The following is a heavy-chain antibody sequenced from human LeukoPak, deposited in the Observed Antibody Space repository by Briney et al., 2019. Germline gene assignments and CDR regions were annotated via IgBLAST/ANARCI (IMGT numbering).Heavy chain of an antibody. CDR3: AKDRSIGTYYTFDH. V-gene: IGHV3-23*01. J-gene: IGHJ4*02. D-gene: IGHD1-26*01. CDR1: GFTFNNYV. CDR2: ISASAAMT. Sequence: GGSLRLSCAASGFTFNNYVMTWVRQAPGKGLEWVSSISASAAMTYYADSVRGRFTVSRDNSNNTLYLQMSSPTAADTAVYYCAKDRSIGTYYTFDHWGQGTLVTVSS.